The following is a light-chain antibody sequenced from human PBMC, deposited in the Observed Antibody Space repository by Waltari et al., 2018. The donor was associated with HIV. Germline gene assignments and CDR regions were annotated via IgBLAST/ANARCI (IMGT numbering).Light chain of an antibody. Sequence: EIVMTQSPATLSVSPGERATLSCRASQSVSSNLAWYLQKPGRAPRLLVSGASTRATGIPARFSGSGSGTEFTLTISSLQSEDFAVYYCQQYYDWPSFGQGTRLEIK. CDR1: QSVSSN. J-gene: IGKJ5*01. CDR2: GAS. CDR3: QQYYDWPS. V-gene: IGKV3-15*01.